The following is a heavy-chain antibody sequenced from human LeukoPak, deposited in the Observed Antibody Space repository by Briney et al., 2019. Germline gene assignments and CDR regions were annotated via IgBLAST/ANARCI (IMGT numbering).Heavy chain of an antibody. CDR1: GGSISGGSYY. J-gene: IGHJ4*02. Sequence: PSETLSLTCTVSGGSISGGSYYWSWIRQPPGKGLEWIGYIYYSGSTKYNLSLESRVTISVDTSKNQLSLKLSSVTAADTAVYYCARGEYGLFDYWGQGTLVTVSS. CDR3: ARGEYGLFDY. CDR2: IYYSGST. D-gene: IGHD2/OR15-2a*01. V-gene: IGHV4-61*01.